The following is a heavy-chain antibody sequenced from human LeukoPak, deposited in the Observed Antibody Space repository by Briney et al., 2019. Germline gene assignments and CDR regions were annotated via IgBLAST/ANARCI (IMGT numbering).Heavy chain of an antibody. CDR1: GFTFSNFN. D-gene: IGHD3-22*01. J-gene: IGHJ4*02. V-gene: IGHV3-21*01. CDR2: INSISTAI. Sequence: GGSLRLSCAASGFTFSNFNLNWVRQAPGKGLEWVSSINSISTAIYYADSVKGRFTISRDNAKNSLYLQMDSLRAEDTAVYYCAREYYYDSNGAFDYWGQGTLVTVSS. CDR3: AREYYYDSNGAFDY.